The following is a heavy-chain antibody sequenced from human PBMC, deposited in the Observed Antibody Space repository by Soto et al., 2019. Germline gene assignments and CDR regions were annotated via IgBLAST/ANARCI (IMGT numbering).Heavy chain of an antibody. J-gene: IGHJ4*02. Sequence: QITLKESGPTLVKPTQTLTLTCTFSGFSLSTSGVGVGWIRQPPGKALQWLALIYWGDDNLYSPSLKSRLTITQDTSKNPVVLTMSNMDPVDTAKYYCAHMAHPHVGVIVVVIKNPYYFDYWGQGTLVTVSS. CDR2: IYWGDDN. CDR1: GFSLSTSGVG. D-gene: IGHD3-22*01. CDR3: AHMAHPHVGVIVVVIKNPYYFDY. V-gene: IGHV2-5*02.